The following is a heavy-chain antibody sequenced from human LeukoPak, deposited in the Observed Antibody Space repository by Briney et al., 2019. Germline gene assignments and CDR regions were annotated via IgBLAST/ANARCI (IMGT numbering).Heavy chain of an antibody. V-gene: IGHV4-59*01. CDR3: ARGTSPRWLQPSRAYYFGY. CDR1: GGSNSSYY. J-gene: IGHJ4*02. CDR2: IYYSGST. D-gene: IGHD5-24*01. Sequence: SETLSLTCTVSGGSNSSYYWSWIRQPPGKGLEWIGYIYYSGSTNYNPSLKSRVTISVDTSKNQFSLKLSSVTAADTAVYYRARGTSPRWLQPSRAYYFGYWGQGTLVTVSS.